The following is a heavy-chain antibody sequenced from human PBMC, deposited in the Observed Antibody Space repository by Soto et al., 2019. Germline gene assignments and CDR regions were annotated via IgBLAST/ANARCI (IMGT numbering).Heavy chain of an antibody. V-gene: IGHV3-48*01. Sequence: GGSLRLSCAASGFTFSSYSMNWVRQAPGKGLEWVSYISSSSSTIHYADSVKGRFTISRDNAKNSLYLQMNSLRAEDTAVYYCARDGAGLRDYYDSSGPNGMDVWGQGTTVTVSS. CDR1: GFTFSSYS. D-gene: IGHD3-22*01. CDR2: ISSSSSTI. J-gene: IGHJ6*02. CDR3: ARDGAGLRDYYDSSGPNGMDV.